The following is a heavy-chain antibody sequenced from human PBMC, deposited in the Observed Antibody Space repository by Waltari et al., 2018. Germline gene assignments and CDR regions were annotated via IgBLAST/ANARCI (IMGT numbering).Heavy chain of an antibody. D-gene: IGHD2-15*01. CDR3: ARSMGYCSGGSCPGDY. J-gene: IGHJ4*02. CDR2: ISSSGSTI. Sequence: EVQLVESGGGLVQPGGSLRLSCAASGFTFSSYEMNWVRQAPGKGLEWVSYISSSGSTIYYAASVKGRFTISRDNAKNSLYLQMNSLRAEDTAVYYCARSMGYCSGGSCPGDYWGQGTLVTVSS. V-gene: IGHV3-48*03. CDR1: GFTFSSYE.